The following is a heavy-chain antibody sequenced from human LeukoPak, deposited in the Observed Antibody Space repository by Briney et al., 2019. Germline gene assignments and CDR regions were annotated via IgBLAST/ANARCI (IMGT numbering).Heavy chain of an antibody. J-gene: IGHJ2*01. CDR3: ARAPQDYGGNSRPIENWYFDL. Sequence: ASVEVSCKASGYTFTGYYMHWVRQAPGQGLEWMGRINPNSGGTNYAQKFQGRVTMTRDTSISTAYMELSRLRSDDTAVYYCARAPQDYGGNSRPIENWYFDLWGRGTLVTVSS. CDR2: INPNSGGT. D-gene: IGHD4-23*01. CDR1: GYTFTGYY. V-gene: IGHV1-2*06.